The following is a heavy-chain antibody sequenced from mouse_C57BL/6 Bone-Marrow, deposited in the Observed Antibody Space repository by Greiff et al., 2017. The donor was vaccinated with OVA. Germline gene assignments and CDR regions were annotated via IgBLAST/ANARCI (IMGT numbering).Heavy chain of an antibody. Sequence: QVQLQQPGAELVMPGASVKLSCKASGYTFTSYWMHWVKQRPGQGLEWIGEIDPSDSYTNYNQKFKGKSTLTVDKSSSTAYVQLSSLTSEDSAVYYCASGRPTVVAPFDYWGQGTTLTVSS. CDR3: ASGRPTVVAPFDY. CDR2: IDPSDSYT. CDR1: GYTFTSYW. J-gene: IGHJ2*01. D-gene: IGHD1-1*01. V-gene: IGHV1-69*01.